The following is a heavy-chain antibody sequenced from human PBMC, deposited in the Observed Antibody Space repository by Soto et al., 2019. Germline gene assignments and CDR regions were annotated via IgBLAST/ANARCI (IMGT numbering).Heavy chain of an antibody. J-gene: IGHJ3*02. CDR3: ARDIGSGWYGDAFDT. V-gene: IGHV3-30-3*01. CDR2: ISYDGSNK. D-gene: IGHD6-19*01. CDR1: GFTFSSYA. Sequence: QVQLVESGGGVVQPGRSLRLSCAASGFTFSSYAMHWVRQAPGKGLEWVAVISYDGSNKYYADSVKGRFTISRDNSKNTLYLQMNSLRAEDTAVYYCARDIGSGWYGDAFDTWGQGTMVTVSS.